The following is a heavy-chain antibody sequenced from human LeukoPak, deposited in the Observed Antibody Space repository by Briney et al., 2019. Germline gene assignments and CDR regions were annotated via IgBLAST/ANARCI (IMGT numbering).Heavy chain of an antibody. V-gene: IGHV3-7*03. CDR2: IKQDGSET. D-gene: IGHD3-10*01. CDR1: GFTLSGYW. Sequence: GGSLRPSCAASGFTLSGYWMSWGRQAPGKGREGLANIKQDGSETDYVDSVKGRFTISRDNAKNSLYLQMNSLRAEDTAVYYCARVPYGSGTHFADYWGQGTLVSVSS. CDR3: ARVPYGSGTHFADY. J-gene: IGHJ4*02.